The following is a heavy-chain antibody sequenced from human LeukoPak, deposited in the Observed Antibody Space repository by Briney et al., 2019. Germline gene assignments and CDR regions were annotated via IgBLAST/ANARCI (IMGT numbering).Heavy chain of an antibody. CDR2: ISSSSSYM. CDR3: AREILAPGKTHDY. Sequence: GGSLRLSCAASGFTFRAYSMNWVRRAPGKGLEWGSSISSSSSYMYYADSVKGRFTISRDNAKNTLFLQINSLRAEDTAVYYCAREILAPGKTHDYWGQGTLVTVSS. CDR1: GFTFRAYS. J-gene: IGHJ4*02. V-gene: IGHV3-21*01.